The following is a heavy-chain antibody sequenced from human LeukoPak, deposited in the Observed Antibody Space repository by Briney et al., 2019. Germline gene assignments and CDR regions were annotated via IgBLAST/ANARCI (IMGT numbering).Heavy chain of an antibody. D-gene: IGHD3-10*01. CDR1: GYTFTGYY. V-gene: IGHV1-2*06. CDR3: ARAALWFGELLDGMDV. Sequence: VASVKVSCKTFGYTFTGYYIHWVRQAPGQGLEWMGRINPNSGGTNYAQKFQGRVTMTRDTSISTAYMELSRLRSDETAVYYCARAALWFGELLDGMDVWGRGTTVTVSS. J-gene: IGHJ6*02. CDR2: INPNSGGT.